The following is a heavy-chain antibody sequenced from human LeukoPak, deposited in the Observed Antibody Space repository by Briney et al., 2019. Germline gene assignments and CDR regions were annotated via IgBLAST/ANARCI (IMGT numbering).Heavy chain of an antibody. CDR2: ISSDGSNK. Sequence: GGSLRLSCAASGFTFSSYGMHWVRQAPGKGLEWVAVISSDGSNKYYADSVKARFTISRDNSKNTLYLQMNSLRAEDTAVYYCAKGNYYYGMDVWGQGTTVTVSS. V-gene: IGHV3-30*18. CDR1: GFTFSSYG. CDR3: AKGNYYYGMDV. J-gene: IGHJ6*02.